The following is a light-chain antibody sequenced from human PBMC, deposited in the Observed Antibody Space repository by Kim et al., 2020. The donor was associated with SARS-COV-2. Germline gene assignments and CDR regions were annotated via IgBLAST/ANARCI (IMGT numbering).Light chain of an antibody. CDR2: GAS. Sequence: EIVMTQSPATLSVSPGERATLSCRASQSVSSNLAWYQQKPGQAPSLLIYGASTRATGIPSRFSGSGSGTEFTLTISSLQSEDFAVYSCQQYNNWPYTFGQGTKLGI. CDR3: QQYNNWPYT. CDR1: QSVSSN. V-gene: IGKV3-15*01. J-gene: IGKJ2*01.